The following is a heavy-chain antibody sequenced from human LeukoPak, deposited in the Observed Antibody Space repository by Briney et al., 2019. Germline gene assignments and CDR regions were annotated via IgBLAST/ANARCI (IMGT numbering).Heavy chain of an antibody. CDR2: INHSGST. J-gene: IGHJ5*02. CDR1: GGSFSGYY. D-gene: IGHD1-26*01. Sequence: SETLSLTCAVYGGSFSGYYWSWIRQPPGKGLEWIGEINHSGSTNYNPSLKSRVTISVDTSKNQFSLKLSSVTAADTAVYYCARGVMVGATSNWFDPWGQGTLVTVPS. V-gene: IGHV4-34*01. CDR3: ARGVMVGATSNWFDP.